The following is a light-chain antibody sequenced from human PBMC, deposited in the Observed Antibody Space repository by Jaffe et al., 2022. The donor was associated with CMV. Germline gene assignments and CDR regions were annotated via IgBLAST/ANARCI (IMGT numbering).Light chain of an antibody. Sequence: DIQMTQSPSSLSAFVGDRVTITCRTSQNIMNYLNWYQQEPGKAPKLLIYAASTLQSGVPSRFSGSGSGTDFTLTINSLQPEDFATYYCQQNYNMPVTFGRGTKLEIK. CDR3: QQNYNMPVT. CDR2: AAS. J-gene: IGKJ2*01. V-gene: IGKV1-39*01. CDR1: QNIMNY.